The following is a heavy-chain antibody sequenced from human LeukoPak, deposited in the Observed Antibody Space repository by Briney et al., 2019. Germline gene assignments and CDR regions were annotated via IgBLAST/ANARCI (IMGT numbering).Heavy chain of an antibody. CDR3: ARDPLNYYGSGSAVDY. CDR1: GLTFSSYS. J-gene: IGHJ4*02. Sequence: GGSLRLSCAASGLTFSSYSMNWVRQAPGKGLEWVSSISSSSSYIYYADSVKGRFTISRDNAKNSLYLQMNSLRAEDTAVYYCARDPLNYYGSGSAVDYWGQGTLVTVSS. CDR2: ISSSSSYI. V-gene: IGHV3-21*01. D-gene: IGHD3-10*01.